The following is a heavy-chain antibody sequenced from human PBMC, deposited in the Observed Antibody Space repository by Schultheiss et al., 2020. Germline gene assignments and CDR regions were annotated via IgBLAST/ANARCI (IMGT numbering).Heavy chain of an antibody. CDR2: IKQDGSEK. CDR1: GFTFSSYW. J-gene: IGHJ4*02. Sequence: GGSLRLSCAASGFTFSSYWMSWVRQAPGKGLEWVANIKQDGSEKYYVDSVKGRFTISRDNAKNSLYLQMNSLRAEDTAVYYCARGGQLRYFDWLPTDYWGQGTLVTVSS. CDR3: ARGGQLRYFDWLPTDY. V-gene: IGHV3-7*01. D-gene: IGHD3-9*01.